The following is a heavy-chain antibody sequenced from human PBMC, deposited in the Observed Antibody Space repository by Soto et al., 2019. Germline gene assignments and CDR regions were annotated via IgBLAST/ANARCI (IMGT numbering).Heavy chain of an antibody. V-gene: IGHV4-30-4*01. CDR2: IHYRGSV. CDR1: GGSISSDHYH. Sequence: QVQLQESGPGLVRPSQTLSLTCTVSGGSISSDHYHWTWIRQTPGKGLEWIGYIHYRGSVYYNPSHQSRVTMSVDSYKNLFFLKLSDVPATNMAVYFCVKEDGGGDRDYYRVEVWGQGTTVTVSS. D-gene: IGHD2-21*02. J-gene: IGHJ6*02. CDR3: VKEDGGGDRDYYRVEV.